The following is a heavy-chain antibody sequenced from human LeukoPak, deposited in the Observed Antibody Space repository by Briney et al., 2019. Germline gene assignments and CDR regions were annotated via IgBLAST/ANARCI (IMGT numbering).Heavy chain of an antibody. CDR1: GGSMNSYY. D-gene: IGHD6-13*01. CDR3: ARYSSSCYGVNYFDY. J-gene: IGHJ4*02. V-gene: IGHV4-59*08. Sequence: PSETLSLTCIVSGGSMNSYYWSWIRQSPGKGLEWIGYIYYSGSTNHNPSLKSRVTISVDTSKNPFSLKLSSVTGADTAVYYCARYSSSCYGVNYFDYWGQGTLVTDCS. CDR2: IYYSGST.